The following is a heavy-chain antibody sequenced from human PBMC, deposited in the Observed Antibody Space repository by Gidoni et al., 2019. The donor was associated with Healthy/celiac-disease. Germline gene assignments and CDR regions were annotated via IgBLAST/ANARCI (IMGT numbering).Heavy chain of an antibody. D-gene: IGHD1-20*01. CDR2: IIPIFGTA. V-gene: IGHV1-69*01. CDR3: ARDPSSHNNWNDSLDYGMDV. Sequence: QVQLVQSGAEVKKPGSSVKVSCKASGGTFSSYALSWVRQAPGHGLEWMGGIIPIFGTANYAQKFQGRVTITADESTSTAYMELSSLRSEDTAVYYCARDPSSHNNWNDSLDYGMDVWGQGTTVTVSS. CDR1: GGTFSSYA. J-gene: IGHJ6*02.